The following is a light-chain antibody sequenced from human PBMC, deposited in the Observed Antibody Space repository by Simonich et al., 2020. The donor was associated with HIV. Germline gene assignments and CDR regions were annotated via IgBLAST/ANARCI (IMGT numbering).Light chain of an antibody. V-gene: IGKV3-15*01. CDR1: QSVSSN. CDR3: QQYNNWPYT. Sequence: EIVMTQSPATLSVSPGERATLSCRASQSVSSNLAWYQQKPGQAPRLLLYDASTRATGIPARFSGSGSGTEFTLTISSMQSEDFAVYYCQQYNNWPYTFGQGTKLEIK. J-gene: IGKJ2*01. CDR2: DAS.